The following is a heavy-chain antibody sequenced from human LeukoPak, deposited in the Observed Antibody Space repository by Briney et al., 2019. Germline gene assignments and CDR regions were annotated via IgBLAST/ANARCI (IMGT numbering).Heavy chain of an antibody. D-gene: IGHD2-15*01. J-gene: IGHJ1*01. CDR2: ISGSGGST. V-gene: IGHV3-23*01. Sequence: GRSLRLSCAASGFTFSSYAMSWVRQAPGKGLEWVSAISGSGGSTYYADSVKGRFTISRDNSENTLYLQMNSLRAEDTAVYYCAKVRVAAPAGYFQHWGQGTLVTVSS. CDR1: GFTFSSYA. CDR3: AKVRVAAPAGYFQH.